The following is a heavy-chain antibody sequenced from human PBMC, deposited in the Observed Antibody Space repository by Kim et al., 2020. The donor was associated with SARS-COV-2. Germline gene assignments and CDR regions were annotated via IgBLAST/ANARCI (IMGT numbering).Heavy chain of an antibody. Sequence: ASVKVSCKASGYTFTSYGISWVRQAPGQGLEWMGWISAYNGNTNYAQKLQGRVTMTTDTSTSTAYMELRSLRSDDTAVYYCATTEGGSGSYYGAFDIWGQGTMVTVSS. CDR3: ATTEGGSGSYYGAFDI. CDR1: GYTFTSYG. J-gene: IGHJ3*02. V-gene: IGHV1-18*01. D-gene: IGHD3-10*01. CDR2: ISAYNGNT.